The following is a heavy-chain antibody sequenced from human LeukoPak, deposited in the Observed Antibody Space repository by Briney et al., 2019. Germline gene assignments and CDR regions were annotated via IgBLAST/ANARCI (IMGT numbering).Heavy chain of an antibody. CDR1: GGSISSGGYY. Sequence: KPSQTLSLTCTVSGGSISSGGYYWSRIRQHPGKGLEWIGYIYYSGSTYYNPSLKSRVTISVDTSKNQFSLKLSSVTAADTAVYYCARVPVNGWKRYQLLYFDYWGQGTLVTVSS. J-gene: IGHJ4*02. CDR2: IYYSGST. D-gene: IGHD2-2*01. V-gene: IGHV4-31*03. CDR3: ARVPVNGWKRYQLLYFDY.